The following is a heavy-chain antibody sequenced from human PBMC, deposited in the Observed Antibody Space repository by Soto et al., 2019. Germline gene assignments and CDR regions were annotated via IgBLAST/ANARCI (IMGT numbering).Heavy chain of an antibody. J-gene: IGHJ5*02. V-gene: IGHV1-18*01. CDR1: VYTFTIYG. D-gene: IGHD6-13*01. CDR2: ISAYNGNT. CDR3: ARLRLSGYSSSWDNWFDP. Sequence: ASLKVSCKASVYTFTIYGISCLRQAPGQGLEWMGWISAYNGNTNYAQKLQGRVTMTTDTSTSTAYMELRSLRSDDTAVYYCARLRLSGYSSSWDNWFDPWGQGTLVTVSS.